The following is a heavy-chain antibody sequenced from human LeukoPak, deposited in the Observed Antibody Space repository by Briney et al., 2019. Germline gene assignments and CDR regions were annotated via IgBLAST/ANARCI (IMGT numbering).Heavy chain of an antibody. V-gene: IGHV6-1*01. J-gene: IGHJ4*02. CDR3: ARGGERNGYSYGYDY. D-gene: IGHD5-18*01. CDR2: THYRSKWYN. Sequence: SQTLSLTCAISGDSVSSNSAAWNWIRQSPSRGLEWLGRTHYRSKWYNDYAVSVKGRITINPDTSKNQFSLQLNSVTPEDTAVYYCARGGERNGYSYGYDYWGQGTLVTVSS. CDR1: GDSVSSNSAA.